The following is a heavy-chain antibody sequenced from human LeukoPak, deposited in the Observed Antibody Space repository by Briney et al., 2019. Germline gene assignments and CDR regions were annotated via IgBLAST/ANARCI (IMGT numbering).Heavy chain of an antibody. J-gene: IGHJ2*01. D-gene: IGHD6-19*01. CDR3: AKDHPPSIAVAGTGDWYFDL. CDR2: ISYDGSNK. CDR1: GFTFSSYA. V-gene: IGHV3-30*04. Sequence: PGGSLRLSCAASGFTFSSYAMHWVRQAPGKGLEWVAVISYDGSNKYYADSVKGRFTISRDNSKNTLYLQMNSLRAEDTAVYYCAKDHPPSIAVAGTGDWYFDLWGRGTLVTVSS.